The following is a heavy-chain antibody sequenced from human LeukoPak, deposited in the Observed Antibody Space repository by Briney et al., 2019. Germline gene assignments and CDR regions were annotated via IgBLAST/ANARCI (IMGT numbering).Heavy chain of an antibody. Sequence: KPSETLSLTCTVSGGSISSYYWSRIRQPPGKGLEWIGYIYYSGSTNYNPSLKSRVTISVDTSKNQFSLKLSSVTAADTAVYYCARDSFTGYSSGWYWFDPWGQGTLVTVSS. CDR3: ARDSFTGYSSGWYWFDP. D-gene: IGHD6-19*01. CDR2: IYYSGST. CDR1: GGSISSYY. V-gene: IGHV4-59*01. J-gene: IGHJ5*02.